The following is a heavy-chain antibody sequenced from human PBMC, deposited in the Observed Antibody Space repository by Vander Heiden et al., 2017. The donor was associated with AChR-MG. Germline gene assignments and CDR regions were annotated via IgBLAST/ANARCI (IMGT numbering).Heavy chain of an antibody. Sequence: VQLVESGGGLVTPGGSRRLSCAGSGFTLSYSRLNWVRQAPGKGLEWVSSISSSGSYIYYADSVKGRFTISRDSANNSLYLQMDSLRVEDTAVYYCARDPWGNFDSWGQGTLVTVSS. CDR1: GFTLSYSR. CDR2: ISSSGSYI. J-gene: IGHJ4*02. CDR3: ARDPWGNFDS. V-gene: IGHV3-21*01. D-gene: IGHD3-16*01.